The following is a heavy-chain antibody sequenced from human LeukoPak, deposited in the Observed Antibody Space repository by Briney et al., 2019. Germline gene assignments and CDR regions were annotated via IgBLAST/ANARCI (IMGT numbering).Heavy chain of an antibody. V-gene: IGHV3-23*01. CDR2: ISGSGGST. Sequence: AGGSLRLSCAASGFTFSSYAMSWVRQAPGKGLEWVSGISGSGGSTYYADPVKGRFTISRDNSKNTPYLQMNSLRAEDTAVYYCAKAQSHYYESSALGYWGQGTLVTVSS. CDR3: AKAQSHYYESSALGY. D-gene: IGHD3-22*01. CDR1: GFTFSSYA. J-gene: IGHJ4*02.